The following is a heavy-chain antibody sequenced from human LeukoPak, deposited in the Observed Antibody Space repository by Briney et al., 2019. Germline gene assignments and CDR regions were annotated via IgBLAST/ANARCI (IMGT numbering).Heavy chain of an antibody. D-gene: IGHD3-22*01. Sequence: GGSLRLSCAASGFIFSGYGMHWVRQAPGKGLEWVAVISYDGSDKYYADSVKGRFTISRDNSKNTLYLQLNSRRPEDTAIYYCAKEGGGYAIDDWGQGTLVTVSS. V-gene: IGHV3-30*18. CDR1: GFIFSGYG. CDR2: ISYDGSDK. CDR3: AKEGGGYAIDD. J-gene: IGHJ4*02.